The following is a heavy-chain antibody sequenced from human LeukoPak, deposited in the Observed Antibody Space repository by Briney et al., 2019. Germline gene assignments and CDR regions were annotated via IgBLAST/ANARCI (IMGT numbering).Heavy chain of an antibody. J-gene: IGHJ4*02. CDR3: ARGYSGSYGRFDY. D-gene: IGHD1-26*01. V-gene: IGHV4-34*01. CDR2: INHSGST. CDR1: GGSLSGYY. Sequence: SETLSLTCAVYGGSLSGYYWSWIRQPPGKGLEWIGEINHSGSTNYNPSLKSRVTISVDTSKNQFSLKLSSVTAADTAVYYCARGYSGSYGRFDYWGQGTLVTVSS.